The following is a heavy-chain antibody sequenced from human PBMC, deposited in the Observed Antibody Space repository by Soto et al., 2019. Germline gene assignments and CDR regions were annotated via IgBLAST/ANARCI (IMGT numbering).Heavy chain of an antibody. CDR2: ISGSGGSK. J-gene: IGHJ4*02. CDR3: AKRGSSSADY. V-gene: IGHV3-23*01. Sequence: EVQLLESGGGLVQPGGSLRLSCTASGVTFSSYAMSWVRQAPGKGLEWVSAISGSGGSKYYADPVKGRFTITRDNSKNTLYLQMNSPRAEDTAVYDCAKRGSSSADYWGQGTLVTVSS. CDR1: GVTFSSYA. D-gene: IGHD6-13*01.